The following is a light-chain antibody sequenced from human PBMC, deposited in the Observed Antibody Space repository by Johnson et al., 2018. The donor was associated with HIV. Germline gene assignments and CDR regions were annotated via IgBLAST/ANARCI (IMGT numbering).Light chain of an antibody. CDR3: ATWDSSLSAPYV. V-gene: IGLV1-51*01. J-gene: IGLJ1*01. CDR1: SSNIGNNY. Sequence: QSVLTQSPSVSAAPGQKVTISCSGSSSNIGNNYVSWYQQLPGTAPKLLIYDNNKRPSGIPDRFSGSKSGTSATLGITGLQTGDAADYYCATWDSSLSAPYVFGTGTKVTVL. CDR2: DNN.